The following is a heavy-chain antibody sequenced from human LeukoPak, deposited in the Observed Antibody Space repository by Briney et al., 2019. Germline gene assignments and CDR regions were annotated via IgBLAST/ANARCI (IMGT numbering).Heavy chain of an antibody. CDR1: GFTFSTYW. Sequence: GGSLRLSCAASGFTFSTYWMHWVRQAPGKGLVWVSHIKSDGSSTGYADSVKGRFTISRDNAKNTLYLQMNSLRAEDTAVYYCARDRGYTQDYWGQGTLVTVSS. CDR3: ARDRGYTQDY. V-gene: IGHV3-74*01. D-gene: IGHD5-12*01. J-gene: IGHJ4*02. CDR2: IKSDGSST.